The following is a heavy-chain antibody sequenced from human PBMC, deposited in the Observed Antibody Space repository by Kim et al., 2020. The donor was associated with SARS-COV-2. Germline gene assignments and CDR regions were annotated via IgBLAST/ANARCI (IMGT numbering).Heavy chain of an antibody. CDR3: AREGLSAFDI. CDR2: IYHSGST. V-gene: IGHV4-38-2*02. J-gene: IGHJ3*02. CDR1: GYSISSGYY. Sequence: SETLSLTCTVSGYSISSGYYWGWIRQPPGKGLEWIGSIYHSGSTYYNPSLKSRVTISVDTSKNQFSLKLSSVTAADTAVYYCAREGLSAFDIWGQGTMVT.